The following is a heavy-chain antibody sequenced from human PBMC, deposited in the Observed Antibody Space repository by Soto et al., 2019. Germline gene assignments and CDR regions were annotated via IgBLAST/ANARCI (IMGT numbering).Heavy chain of an antibody. CDR1: GFSLDTWGVG. CDR3: ARALGSWGAYYFDH. Sequence: QITLKESGPTLVRPTQTLTLTCTVSGFSLDTWGVGVGWIRQPPGKAPEWLALIYWDNDKRYSPSLKNRLTITNDTSKNQVVLTVTNMDPVDTVTYYCARALGSWGAYYFDHWGQGTLVTVSS. V-gene: IGHV2-5*02. D-gene: IGHD3-16*01. CDR2: IYWDNDK. J-gene: IGHJ4*02.